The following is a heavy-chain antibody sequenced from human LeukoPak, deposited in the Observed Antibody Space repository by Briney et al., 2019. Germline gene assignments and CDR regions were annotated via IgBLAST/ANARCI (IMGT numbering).Heavy chain of an antibody. V-gene: IGHV3-21*06. CDR1: GFTFSSYG. D-gene: IGHD4-17*01. J-gene: IGHJ6*03. CDR2: ISGSGGST. Sequence: GGSLRLSCAASGFTFSSYGMHWVRQAPGKGLEWVSAISGSGGSTFYADSVKGRFTISRDNAKNSFYLQMNSLRAEDTAVYYCARTTVTTSGYMDVWGKGTTVTVSS. CDR3: ARTTVTTSGYMDV.